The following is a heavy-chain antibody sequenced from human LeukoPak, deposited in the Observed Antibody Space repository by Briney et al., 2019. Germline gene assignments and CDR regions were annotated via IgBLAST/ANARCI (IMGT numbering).Heavy chain of an antibody. CDR2: ISSSSSYI. V-gene: IGHV3-21*01. CDR1: GFTFSSYS. J-gene: IGHJ4*02. D-gene: IGHD2-2*01. CDR3: ARDWGGDIVVVPAAIFRY. Sequence: PGGSLRLPCAVSGFTFSSYSMNWVRKAPGKGLEWVSSISSSSSYIYYADSVKGRFTISRDNAKNSLYLQMNSLRAEDTAVYSCARDWGGDIVVVPAAIFRYWGQGTLVTVSS.